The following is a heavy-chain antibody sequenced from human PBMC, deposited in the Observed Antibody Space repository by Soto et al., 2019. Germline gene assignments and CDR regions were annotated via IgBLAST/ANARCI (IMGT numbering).Heavy chain of an antibody. J-gene: IGHJ6*03. D-gene: IGHD1-7*01. CDR1: GDSVSSNSAA. V-gene: IGHV6-1*01. CDR2: TYYRSRWYN. Sequence: SQTLSLTCVISGDSVSSNSAAWNWIRQSPSRGLEWLGRTYYRSRWYNDYAVSVRSRITVNPDTSKNQFSLHLNSVTPEDTAVFFCAGTSSLRWSYMDVWDKGTRVTVPS. CDR3: AGTSSLRWSYMDV.